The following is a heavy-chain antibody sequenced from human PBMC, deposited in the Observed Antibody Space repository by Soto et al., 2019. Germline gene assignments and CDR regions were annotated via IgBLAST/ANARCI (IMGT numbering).Heavy chain of an antibody. J-gene: IGHJ4*02. CDR1: AGSISNYY. CDR3: ARTHCSGGTCYDYFDF. Sequence: SETLSLTCTVSAGSISNYYLSWIRQPPGKGLEWIGYIYYSGTTYYNPSLKGRVTISVDTSKKQVSLTLRSVTAADTAVYFCARTHCSGGTCYDYFDFWGQGMLVTVSS. V-gene: IGHV4-59*03. D-gene: IGHD2-15*01. CDR2: IYYSGTT.